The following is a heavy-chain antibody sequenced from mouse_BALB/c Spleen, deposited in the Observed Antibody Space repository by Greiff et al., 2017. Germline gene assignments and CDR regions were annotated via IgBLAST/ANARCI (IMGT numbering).Heavy chain of an antibody. J-gene: IGHJ3*01. CDR2: IWAGGST. Sequence: VKLVESGPGLVAPSQSLSITCTVSGFSLTSYGVHWVRQPPGKGLEWLGVIWAGGSTNYNSALMSRLSISKDNSKSQVFLKMNSLQTDDTAMYYCAREGSSYGWFAYWGKGTLVTVSA. CDR1: GFSLTSYG. D-gene: IGHD1-1*01. V-gene: IGHV2-9*02. CDR3: AREGSSYGWFAY.